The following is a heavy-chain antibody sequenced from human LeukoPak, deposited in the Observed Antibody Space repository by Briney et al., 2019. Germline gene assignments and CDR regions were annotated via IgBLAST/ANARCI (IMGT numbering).Heavy chain of an antibody. J-gene: IGHJ4*02. CDR1: GGSISSSSYY. V-gene: IGHV4-39*07. Sequence: SETLSLTCTVSGGSISSSSYYWGWIRQPPGKGLEWIGSIYYSGSTYYNPSLKSRVTISVDTSKNQFSLKLSSVTAADTAVYYCARGVYDYVWGSYRYYFDYWGQGTLVTVSS. CDR3: ARGVYDYVWGSYRYYFDY. CDR2: IYYSGST. D-gene: IGHD3-16*02.